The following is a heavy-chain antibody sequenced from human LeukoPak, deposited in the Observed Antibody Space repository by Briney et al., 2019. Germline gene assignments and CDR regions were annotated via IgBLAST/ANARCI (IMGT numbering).Heavy chain of an antibody. D-gene: IGHD3-16*01. J-gene: IGHJ1*01. CDR1: GFTFSSHG. CDR3: AKDDDWGRYKH. CDR2: ISPSGGIT. V-gene: IGHV3-23*01. Sequence: GGTLRLSCAASGFTFSSHGMNWVRQAPGQGLEWVSGISPSGGITYYTDSVNGRFTISRDNSKNTQSLQMNSLRAEDTAVYYCAKDDDWGRYKHWGQGTLVTV.